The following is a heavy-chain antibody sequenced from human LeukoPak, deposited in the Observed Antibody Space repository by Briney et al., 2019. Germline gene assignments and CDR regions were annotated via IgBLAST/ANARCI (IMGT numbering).Heavy chain of an antibody. CDR1: GFTFSSYG. J-gene: IGHJ6*04. CDR2: ISSSSSTI. CDR3: AELGITMIGGV. Sequence: GGSLRLSCAASGFTFSSYGMTWVRQAPGKGLEWVSYISSSSSTIYYADSVKGRCTISRDNAKNSLYLQMNSLRAEDTAVYYCAELGITMIGGVWGKGTTVTISS. V-gene: IGHV3-48*04. D-gene: IGHD3-10*02.